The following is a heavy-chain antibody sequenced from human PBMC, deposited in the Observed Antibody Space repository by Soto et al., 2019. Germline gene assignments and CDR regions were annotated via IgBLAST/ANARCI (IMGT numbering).Heavy chain of an antibody. CDR3: ARDLPRAVAGTAYYYGMDV. V-gene: IGHV1-69*01. CDR1: GGTFSSYA. Sequence: QVQLVQSGAEVKKPGSSVKVSCKASGGTFSSYAISWVRQAPGQGLEWMGGIIPIFGTANYAQKFQGRVTITADDSTSTAYMELSSVRSEDTAVYYCARDLPRAVAGTAYYYGMDVWGQGPTVTVSS. CDR2: IIPIFGTA. D-gene: IGHD6-19*01. J-gene: IGHJ6*02.